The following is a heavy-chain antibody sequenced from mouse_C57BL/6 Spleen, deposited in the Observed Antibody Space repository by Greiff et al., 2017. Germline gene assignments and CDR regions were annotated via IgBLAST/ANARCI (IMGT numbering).Heavy chain of an antibody. CDR2: IYPGDGDT. Sequence: VQLQQSGAELVKPGASVKISCKASGYAFSSYWMNWVKQRPGKGLEWIGQIYPGDGDTNYNGKFKGKATLTADKSSSTAYMQLSSLTSEDSAVYFCTRGDYYSSSLYWYFDVWGTGTTVTVSS. CDR1: GYAFSSYW. CDR3: TRGDYYSSSLYWYFDV. V-gene: IGHV1-80*01. J-gene: IGHJ1*03. D-gene: IGHD1-1*01.